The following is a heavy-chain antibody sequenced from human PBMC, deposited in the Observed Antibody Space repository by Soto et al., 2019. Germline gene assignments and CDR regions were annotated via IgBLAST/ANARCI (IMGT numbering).Heavy chain of an antibody. D-gene: IGHD3-10*01. CDR1: GYSFTSYW. V-gene: IGHV5-51*01. CDR2: IYPGDSDT. J-gene: IGHJ6*03. Sequence: GESLKISCKGSGYSFTSYWIGWVRQMPGKGLEWMGIIYPGDSDTRYSPSFQGQVTISADKSISTAYLQWSSLKASDTAMYYCARQYGSGSYYNAPRGYYYMDVWGKGTTVTLSS. CDR3: ARQYGSGSYYNAPRGYYYMDV.